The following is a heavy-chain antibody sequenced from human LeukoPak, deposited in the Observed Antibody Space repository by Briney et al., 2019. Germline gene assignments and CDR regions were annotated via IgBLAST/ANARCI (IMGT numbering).Heavy chain of an antibody. CDR2: IIPILGIA. CDR1: GGTFSSYA. Sequence: GASVKVSCKASGGTFSSYAISWVRQAPGQGLEWMGRIIPILGIANYAQKFQGRVTTTADKSTSTAYMELSSLRSEDTAVYYCAAIPYSSGFDYWGQGTLVTVSS. CDR3: AAIPYSSGFDY. V-gene: IGHV1-69*04. J-gene: IGHJ4*02. D-gene: IGHD6-19*01.